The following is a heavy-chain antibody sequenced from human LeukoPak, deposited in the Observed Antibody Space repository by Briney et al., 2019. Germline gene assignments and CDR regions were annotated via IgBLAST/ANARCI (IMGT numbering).Heavy chain of an antibody. CDR2: IRYDGSNK. V-gene: IGHV3-30*02. CDR1: GFTFSSYG. Sequence: GGSLRLSCAASGFTFSSYGMHWVRQARGKGLEWVAFIRYDGSNKYYADTVKGRFTISRDNSKNSLYLQMNSLRAEDTAVYYCAKDLGYYDSSGYSIYYYYYYMDVWGKGTTVTVSS. D-gene: IGHD3-22*01. J-gene: IGHJ6*03. CDR3: AKDLGYYDSSGYSIYYYYYYMDV.